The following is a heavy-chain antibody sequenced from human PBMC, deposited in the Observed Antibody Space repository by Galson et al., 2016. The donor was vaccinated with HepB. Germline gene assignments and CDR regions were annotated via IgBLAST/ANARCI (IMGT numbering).Heavy chain of an antibody. V-gene: IGHV4-59*01. D-gene: IGHD5-24*01. J-gene: IGHJ6*02. CDR1: GGSLTSAY. CDR2: IYYIGTT. Sequence: SETLSLTCSVSGGSLTSAYWSWIRQSPGLGLQWIGIIYYIGTTHYNPSLKSRVTISLEMSQNRFSLNLSSVTAADTAVYYCAREPPYNPGDIWGQGTTVTVSS. CDR3: AREPPYNPGDI.